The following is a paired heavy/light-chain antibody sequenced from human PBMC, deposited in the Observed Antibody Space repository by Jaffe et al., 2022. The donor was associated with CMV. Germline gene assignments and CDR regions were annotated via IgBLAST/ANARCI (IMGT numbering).Heavy chain of an antibody. D-gene: IGHD3-10*02. V-gene: IGHV5-10-1*03. CDR2: LDPSDSYT. J-gene: IGHJ4*02. CDR1: GYSFTSHW. Sequence: EVQLVQSAAEVKKPGESLRISCKGSGYSFTSHWISWVRQMPGKGLEWMGRLDPSDSYTIYGPSFQGHVTISADKSISTASLQWSSLKASDTAMYFCARLQLSSIGYYFDSWGQGTLVTVSS. CDR3: ARLQLSSIGYYFDS.
Light chain of an antibody. CDR1: SLRDYN. V-gene: IGLV3-19*01. J-gene: IGLJ2*01. CDR3: NSRDSSTNVL. Sequence: SSELTQDPAVSVALGQTVRITCQGDSLRDYNANWYQQKPGQAPVLVIYGKKNRPSGIPDRFSGSSSGNTASLTITGAQAEDEADYYCNSRDSSTNVLFGGGTKLTVL. CDR2: GKK.